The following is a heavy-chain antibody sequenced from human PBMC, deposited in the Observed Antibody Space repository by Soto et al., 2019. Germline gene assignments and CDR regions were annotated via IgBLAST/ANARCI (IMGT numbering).Heavy chain of an antibody. D-gene: IGHD2-2*01. J-gene: IGHJ4*02. CDR2: INSRGGST. Sequence: GGSLRLSCAASGFHIISYSMSWVRKAPGKGLEWVSAINSRGGSTYYADSVKGRFTISRDSSKNTLYLQMNSLRAEDTAVYYCAKDRSSTSCYAFDYWGQGTLVTVSS. CDR3: AKDRSSTSCYAFDY. CDR1: GFHIISYS. V-gene: IGHV3-23*01.